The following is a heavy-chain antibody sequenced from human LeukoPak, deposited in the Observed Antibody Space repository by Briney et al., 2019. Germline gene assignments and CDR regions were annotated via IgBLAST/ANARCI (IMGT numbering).Heavy chain of an antibody. CDR2: IYSSGRS. CDR3: ARGRDYYDSSGYYLYYFDY. J-gene: IGHJ4*02. Sequence: SETLSLTCTVSGGSISSGSYYWSWIRQPAGRGLEWIGRIYSSGRSDYNPSLKSRVTISVDTSKNQFSLKLSSVTAADTAVYYCARGRDYYDSSGYYLYYFDYWGQGTLVTVSS. CDR1: GGSISSGSYY. V-gene: IGHV4-61*02. D-gene: IGHD3-22*01.